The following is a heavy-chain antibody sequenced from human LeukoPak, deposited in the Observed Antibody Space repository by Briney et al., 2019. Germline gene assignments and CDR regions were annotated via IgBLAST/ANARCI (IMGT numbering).Heavy chain of an antibody. V-gene: IGHV4-34*01. CDR3: ARGLGGYSYGYVRPRAFDI. CDR2: INHSGST. Sequence: SGTLSLTCAVYGGSFSGYYWSWIRQPPGKGLEWIGEINHSGSTNYNPSLKSRVTISVDTSKNQFSLKLSSVTAADTAVYYCARGLGGYSYGYVRPRAFDIWGQGTMVTVSS. CDR1: GGSFSGYY. J-gene: IGHJ3*02. D-gene: IGHD5-18*01.